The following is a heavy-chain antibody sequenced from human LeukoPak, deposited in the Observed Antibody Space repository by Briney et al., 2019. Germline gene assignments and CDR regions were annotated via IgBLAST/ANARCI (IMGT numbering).Heavy chain of an antibody. Sequence: PGGSLRLSCAASGSSFSSYTMNWVRQAPGKGLEWVSHITKSGSTIYHADSVKGRFTISRDNAKNSLYLQMNSLRDEDTAVYYCARGINYAFDIWGQGTMVTVSS. D-gene: IGHD1-7*01. CDR3: ARGINYAFDI. V-gene: IGHV3-48*02. J-gene: IGHJ3*02. CDR2: ITKSGSTI. CDR1: GSSFSSYT.